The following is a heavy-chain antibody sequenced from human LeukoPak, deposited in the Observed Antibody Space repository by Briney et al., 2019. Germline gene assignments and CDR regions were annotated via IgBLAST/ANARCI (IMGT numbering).Heavy chain of an antibody. CDR3: ARDYCSSTSCLFDY. D-gene: IGHD2-2*01. J-gene: IGHJ4*02. Sequence: ASVKVSCKASGYTFTGYHMHWVRQAPGQGLEWMGRINPNSGDTNYAQKFQGRFTMTRDTSISKAYMELSRLRSDDTAVYYCARDYCSSTSCLFDYWGQGTLVTVSS. CDR1: GYTFTGYH. V-gene: IGHV1-2*06. CDR2: INPNSGDT.